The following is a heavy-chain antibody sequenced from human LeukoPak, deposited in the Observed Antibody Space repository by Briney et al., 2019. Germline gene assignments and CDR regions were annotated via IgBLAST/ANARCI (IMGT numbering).Heavy chain of an antibody. Sequence: PGGSLRLSCAASGFTFSTYAMSWVRQAPGKGLEWLSGISSSGDATSHADSVRGRFSISRDNSRNTLYLQINSLRVEDTAAYYCATRNYYDSRGYYYYYFDFWGQGTLVTVSS. J-gene: IGHJ4*02. CDR1: GFTFSTYA. CDR2: ISSSGDAT. V-gene: IGHV3-23*01. CDR3: ATRNYYDSRGYYYYYFDF. D-gene: IGHD3-22*01.